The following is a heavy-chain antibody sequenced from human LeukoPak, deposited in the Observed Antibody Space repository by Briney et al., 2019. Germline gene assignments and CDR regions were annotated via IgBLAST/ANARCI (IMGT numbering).Heavy chain of an antibody. CDR3: ARGVWAPFDS. J-gene: IGHJ4*02. Sequence: GGSLRLSCAASGFSLSNYWMNWVRQAPGKGLEWVANIKQDGSEKNYVDSVKGRFSISRDNAKNSLIPQMNSLRDEDTAVYYCARGVWAPFDSWGQGTLVSVSS. D-gene: IGHD7-27*01. V-gene: IGHV3-7*01. CDR1: GFSLSNYW. CDR2: IKQDGSEK.